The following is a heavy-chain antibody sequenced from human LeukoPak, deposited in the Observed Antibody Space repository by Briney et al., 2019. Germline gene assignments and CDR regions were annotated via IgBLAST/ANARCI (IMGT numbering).Heavy chain of an antibody. J-gene: IGHJ4*02. D-gene: IGHD5-12*01. CDR1: GGSISSGGYF. Sequence: SETLSLTCTVSGGSISSGGYFWSWIRQHPGKGLEWIGYIYHSGSAYRNPSLKSRITISVDTSKNQFSLKLSSVTAADTAVYYCARGDPGYSGYYIDYWGQGTLVTVSS. V-gene: IGHV4-31*03. CDR2: IYHSGSA. CDR3: ARGDPGYSGYYIDY.